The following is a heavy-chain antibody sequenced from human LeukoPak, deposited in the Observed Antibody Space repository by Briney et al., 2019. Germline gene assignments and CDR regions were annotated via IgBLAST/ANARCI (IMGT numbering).Heavy chain of an antibody. D-gene: IGHD2-15*01. J-gene: IGHJ4*02. CDR1: GFTFSSYS. CDR3: AGSPLSGVAPGFDY. Sequence: GGSLRLSCAASGFTFSSYSMNWVRQAPGKGLEWVSSISSSSSYIYYADSVKGRFTISRDNAKNSLYLQMNSLRAEDTAVYYCAGSPLSGVAPGFDYWGQGILVTVSS. V-gene: IGHV3-21*01. CDR2: ISSSSSYI.